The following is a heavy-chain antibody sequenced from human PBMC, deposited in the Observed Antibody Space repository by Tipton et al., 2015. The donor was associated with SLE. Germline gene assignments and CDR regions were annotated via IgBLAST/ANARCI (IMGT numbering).Heavy chain of an antibody. CDR3: AREWGWQLYNTFDM. Sequence: TLSLTCTVSCHSIPNYYWSWIRHSAGKGLECIGRIHTSGSTNYNPSLKSRVTMSVDTSKNQVSLKLSSVTAADTALYYCAREWGWQLYNTFDMWGQGTMVTVSS. V-gene: IGHV4-4*07. D-gene: IGHD6-13*01. CDR2: IHTSGST. CDR1: CHSIPNYY. J-gene: IGHJ3*02.